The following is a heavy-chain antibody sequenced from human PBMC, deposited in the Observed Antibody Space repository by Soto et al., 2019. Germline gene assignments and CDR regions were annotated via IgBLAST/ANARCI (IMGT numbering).Heavy chain of an antibody. Sequence: QVQLVESGGGVVQPGRSLRLSCAASGFTFSSYAMHWVRQAPGKGLEWVAVISYDGSNKYYAASVKGRFTISRDNSKTTMYLQMNSLRAEDTAVYYCARGADIVVGLGNVRFDPWGQGTLVTVSS. J-gene: IGHJ5*02. D-gene: IGHD2-2*01. CDR1: GFTFSSYA. V-gene: IGHV3-30-3*01. CDR3: ARGADIVVGLGNVRFDP. CDR2: ISYDGSNK.